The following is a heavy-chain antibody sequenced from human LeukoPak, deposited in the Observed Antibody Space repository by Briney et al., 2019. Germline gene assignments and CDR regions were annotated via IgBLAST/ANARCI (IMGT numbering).Heavy chain of an antibody. D-gene: IGHD3-10*01. V-gene: IGHV4-34*01. Sequence: PSETLSLTCAVYGGSFSGYYWSWIRQPPGKGLEWIGEINRSGSTNYNPSLKSRVTISVDTSKNQFSLKLSSVTAADTAVYYCAREASPTLLWFGENWFDPWGQGTLVTVSS. CDR1: GGSFSGYY. CDR2: INRSGST. J-gene: IGHJ5*02. CDR3: AREASPTLLWFGENWFDP.